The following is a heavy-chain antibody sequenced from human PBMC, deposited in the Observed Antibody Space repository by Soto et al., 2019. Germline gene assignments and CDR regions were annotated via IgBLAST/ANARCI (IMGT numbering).Heavy chain of an antibody. CDR1: GGSFSGYY. D-gene: IGHD3-16*02. V-gene: IGHV4-34*01. J-gene: IGHJ4*02. CDR3: ARGLYDYIWGSYRLPFDY. CDR2: INHSGST. Sequence: SETLSLNCAVYGGSFSGYYWSWIRQPPGKGLEWIGEINHSGSTNYNPSLKSRVTISVDTSKNQFSLKLSSVTAADTAVYYCARGLYDYIWGSYRLPFDYWGQGTLVTVSS.